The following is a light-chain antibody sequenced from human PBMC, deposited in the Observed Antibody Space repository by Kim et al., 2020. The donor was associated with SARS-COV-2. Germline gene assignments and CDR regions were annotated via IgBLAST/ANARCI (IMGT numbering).Light chain of an antibody. Sequence: SPGERATPPCRASQSVSSSYLAWYQQKPGQAPRLLIYGASSRATGIPDRFSGSGSGTDFTLTISRLEPEDFAVYYCQQYGSSPWTFGQGTKVEIK. J-gene: IGKJ1*01. CDR3: QQYGSSPWT. V-gene: IGKV3-20*01. CDR1: QSVSSSY. CDR2: GAS.